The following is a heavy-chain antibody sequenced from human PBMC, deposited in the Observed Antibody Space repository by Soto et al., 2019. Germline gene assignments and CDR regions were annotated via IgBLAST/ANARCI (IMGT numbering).Heavy chain of an antibody. J-gene: IGHJ6*03. CDR2: IYYSGST. V-gene: IGHV4-59*01. CDR1: GGSISSYY. Sequence: SETLSLTCTVSGGSISSYYWSWIRQPPGKGLEWIGYIYYSGSTNYNPSLKSRVTISVDTSKNQFSLKLSSVTAADAAVYYCARDKAAVAGTSGSYYYYYMDVWGKGTTVTVSS. D-gene: IGHD6-19*01. CDR3: ARDKAAVAGTSGSYYYYYMDV.